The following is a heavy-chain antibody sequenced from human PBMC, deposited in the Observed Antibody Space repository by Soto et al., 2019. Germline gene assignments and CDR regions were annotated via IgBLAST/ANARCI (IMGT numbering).Heavy chain of an antibody. J-gene: IGHJ4*02. V-gene: IGHV4-38-2*02. Sequence: PSETLSLTCNVSGFAISRGYYWSWIRQTPGKGLEWIGSIYPSVSSYHNPSLETRLTLSIDTSKNQFTLKLASVTAADTALYYCAREKVGTTFLDNWGQGTQVTVSS. CDR1: GFAISRGYY. CDR3: AREKVGTTFLDN. D-gene: IGHD1-1*01. CDR2: IYPSVSS.